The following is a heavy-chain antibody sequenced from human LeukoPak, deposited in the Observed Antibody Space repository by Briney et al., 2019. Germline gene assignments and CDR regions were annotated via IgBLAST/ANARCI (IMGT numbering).Heavy chain of an antibody. CDR1: GGSISSYY. CDR3: ARGLPAAGIVY. Sequence: SETLSLTCTVSGGSISSYYWSWIRQPPGKGLEWIGYIYYSGSTNYNPSLKSRVTISVDTSKNQFSLKLSSVTAADTAVYYCARGLPAAGIVYWGQGTLVTVSS. D-gene: IGHD6-13*01. J-gene: IGHJ4*02. V-gene: IGHV4-59*01. CDR2: IYYSGST.